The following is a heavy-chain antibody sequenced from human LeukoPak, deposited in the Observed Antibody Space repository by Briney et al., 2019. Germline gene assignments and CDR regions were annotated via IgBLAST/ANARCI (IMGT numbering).Heavy chain of an antibody. Sequence: SETLSLTCSVSGGSISSGDYYWSWIRQPPGKGLEWIGFIYYSGSTSYTPSLKSRVTMSIDTSKNQFSLKLSSVTAADTAVYSCARGVGYYGSGTYYGSWGQGTLVTVSS. V-gene: IGHV4-30-4*01. CDR1: GGSISSGDYY. CDR3: ARGVGYYGSGTYYGS. CDR2: IYYSGST. D-gene: IGHD3-10*01. J-gene: IGHJ5*02.